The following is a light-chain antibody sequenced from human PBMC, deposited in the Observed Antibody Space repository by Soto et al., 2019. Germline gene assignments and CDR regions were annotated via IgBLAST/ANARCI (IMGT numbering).Light chain of an antibody. V-gene: IGLV1-51*01. J-gene: IGLJ2*01. CDR3: GTWDSSLSAVV. CDR1: SSNIGNNY. Sequence: QSVLTQPPSVSAAPGQKVTISCSGSSSNIGNNYVSWYQQLPGTAPKLLIYDNNNRPSGIPDRFSGSKSGTSGTLGITGLQTGDEAEYYCGTWDSSLSAVVFGGGTKLTVL. CDR2: DNN.